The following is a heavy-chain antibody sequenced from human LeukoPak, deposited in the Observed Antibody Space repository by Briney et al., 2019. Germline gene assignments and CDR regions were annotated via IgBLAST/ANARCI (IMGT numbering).Heavy chain of an antibody. J-gene: IGHJ4*02. Sequence: LSLTCTVSGYSISSGYYWGWIRQPPGKGLEWVSYISSSGSTIYYADSVKGRFTISRDNAKNSLYLQMNSLRAEDTAVYYCARGDVVVTPGPFDYWGQGTLVTVSS. V-gene: IGHV3-11*04. D-gene: IGHD2-21*02. CDR2: ISSSGSTI. CDR1: GYSISSGYY. CDR3: ARGDVVVTPGPFDY.